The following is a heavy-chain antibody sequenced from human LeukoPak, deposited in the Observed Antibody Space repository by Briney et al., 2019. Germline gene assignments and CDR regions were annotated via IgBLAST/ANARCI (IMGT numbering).Heavy chain of an antibody. CDR2: IYYSGST. CDR1: GGSLGGYY. J-gene: IGHJ6*03. CDR3: ARGAGYSSGWYYYYYYYMDV. V-gene: IGHV4-59*01. D-gene: IGHD6-19*01. Sequence: SETLSLTCAVSGGSLGGYYWSWIRQPPGKGLEWIGYIYYSGSTNYNPSLKSRVTISVDTSKNQLSLKLSSVTAADTAVYYCARGAGYSSGWYYYYYYYMDVWGKGTTVTISS.